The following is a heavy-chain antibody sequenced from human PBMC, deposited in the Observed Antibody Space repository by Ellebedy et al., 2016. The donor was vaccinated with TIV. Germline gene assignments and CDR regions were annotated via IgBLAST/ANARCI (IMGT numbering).Heavy chain of an antibody. CDR3: ASRPLRSAWNTYFEY. V-gene: IGHV3-7*01. D-gene: IGHD1/OR15-1a*01. J-gene: IGHJ4*02. CDR1: AFTFSSCW. Sequence: GESLKISXAASAFTFSSCWMSWVRRAPGKGLEWVANINQDGSEQYYVDSVEGRFTISRDNAKDSLYLQMNSLRAEDTAVYYCASRPLRSAWNTYFEYWGQGALVTVSS. CDR2: INQDGSEQ.